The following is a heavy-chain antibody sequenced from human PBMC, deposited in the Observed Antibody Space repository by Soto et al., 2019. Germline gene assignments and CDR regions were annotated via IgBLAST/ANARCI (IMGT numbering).Heavy chain of an antibody. CDR1: GFTFSSYG. CDR2: ISYDGSNK. V-gene: IGHV3-30*03. CDR3: ATAACSGGSCYFDY. Sequence: QVQLVESGGGVVQPGRSLRLSCAASGFTFSSYGMHWVRQAPGKGLEWVAVISYDGSNKYYADSVKGRFTISRDNSKNTLYLQMNSLRAEDTAVYYCATAACSGGSCYFDYWGQGTLVTVSS. J-gene: IGHJ4*02. D-gene: IGHD2-15*01.